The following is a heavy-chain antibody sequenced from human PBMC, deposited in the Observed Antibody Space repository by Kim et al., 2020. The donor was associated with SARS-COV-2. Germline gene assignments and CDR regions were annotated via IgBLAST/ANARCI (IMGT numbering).Heavy chain of an antibody. V-gene: IGHV3-23*01. Sequence: GGSLRLSCAASGFTFGSYAMNWVRQAPGKGLEWISAISGSGGVTYYEDAVKGRFTMSSDNFNNTVYMQMKILRAEDTAVYYCVISTISIYSTSWYGEFGDWGQGAQVTVSS. J-gene: IGHJ4*02. D-gene: IGHD6-13*01. CDR1: GFTFGSYA. CDR2: ISGSGGVT. CDR3: VISTISIYSTSWYGEFGD.